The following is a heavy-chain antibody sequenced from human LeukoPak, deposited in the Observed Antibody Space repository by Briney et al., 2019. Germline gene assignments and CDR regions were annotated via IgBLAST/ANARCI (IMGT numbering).Heavy chain of an antibody. D-gene: IGHD6-13*01. CDR2: VNAGNGNT. Sequence: ASVKVSCKASGYTFTSYAMHWVRQAPGQRLEWMGWVNAGNGNTKYSQKFQGRVTITRDTSASTAYMELSSLRSEDTAVYYCVRVRIAAAGTLGYWGQGTLVTVSS. CDR3: VRVRIAAAGTLGY. J-gene: IGHJ4*02. CDR1: GYTFTSYA. V-gene: IGHV1-3*01.